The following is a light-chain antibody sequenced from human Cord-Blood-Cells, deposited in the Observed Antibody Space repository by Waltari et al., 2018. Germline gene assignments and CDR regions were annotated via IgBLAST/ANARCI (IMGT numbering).Light chain of an antibody. Sequence: DIVMTQSQDSLAVSLGERATINCKSSQSVLYSSNNKNYLAWYQQKPGQPPKLLINWASTRESGVPDRFSGSGSGTDFTLTISSLQAEDVAVYYCQQYYSTPPYSFGQGTKLEIK. CDR2: WAS. J-gene: IGKJ2*03. V-gene: IGKV4-1*01. CDR1: QSVLYSSNNKNY. CDR3: QQYYSTPPYS.